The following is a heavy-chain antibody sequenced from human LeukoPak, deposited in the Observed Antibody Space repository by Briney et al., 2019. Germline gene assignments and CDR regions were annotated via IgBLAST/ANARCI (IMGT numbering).Heavy chain of an antibody. D-gene: IGHD6-13*01. J-gene: IGHJ4*02. CDR1: GFTFSSYA. V-gene: IGHV3-23*01. CDR2: ISGSGGST. Sequence: GGSLRLSCAASGFTFSSYAMSWVRQAPGKGLEWVSAISGSGGSTYYADSVKGRFTISRDNSKNTLYLQMNSLRAEDTAVYYCAKESGYSSSWYTPRDYWGQGTLVTVSS. CDR3: AKESGYSSSWYTPRDY.